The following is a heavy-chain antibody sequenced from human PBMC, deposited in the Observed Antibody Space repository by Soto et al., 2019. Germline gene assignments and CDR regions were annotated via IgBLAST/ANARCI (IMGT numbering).Heavy chain of an antibody. J-gene: IGHJ4*02. Sequence: SETLSLTCAVYGGSFSGYYWSWIRQPPGKGLEWIGEINHSGSTNYNPSLKSRVTISVDTSKNQFSLKLSSVTAADTAVYYCARRRGYSGYEFHFAYWGQGTLVTVSS. CDR2: INHSGST. V-gene: IGHV4-34*01. CDR1: GGSFSGYY. D-gene: IGHD5-12*01. CDR3: ARRRGYSGYEFHFAY.